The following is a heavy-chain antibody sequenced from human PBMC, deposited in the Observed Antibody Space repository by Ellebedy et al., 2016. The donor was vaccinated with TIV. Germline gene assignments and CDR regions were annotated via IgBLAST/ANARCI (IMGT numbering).Heavy chain of an antibody. Sequence: GGSLRLSCKVSGYDFTDYWIGWVRQMPGKGLESMEIIYPGDSDTRYSPSFEGQVTISVDKFVTTAYVEWSSLKASDTAMYYCARHLGYADSEIDFWGQGTLVTVSS. D-gene: IGHD4-17*01. CDR3: ARHLGYADSEIDF. J-gene: IGHJ4*02. CDR2: IYPGDSDT. V-gene: IGHV5-51*01. CDR1: GYDFTDYW.